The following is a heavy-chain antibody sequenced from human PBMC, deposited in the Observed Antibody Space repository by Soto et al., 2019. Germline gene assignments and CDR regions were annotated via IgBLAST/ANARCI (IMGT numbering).Heavy chain of an antibody. CDR1: GGSVSGGAYY. Sequence: SETLSLTCTVSGGSVSGGAYYWTWIRQPPGKGLEWIGYIYYSGSTTYNPSLKSRVTISIDTSKNQFSLKLTSATAADTALYCCARDIRGYSRAFDYWGQGALVTVSS. D-gene: IGHD5-18*01. CDR2: IYYSGST. V-gene: IGHV4-61*08. J-gene: IGHJ4*02. CDR3: ARDIRGYSRAFDY.